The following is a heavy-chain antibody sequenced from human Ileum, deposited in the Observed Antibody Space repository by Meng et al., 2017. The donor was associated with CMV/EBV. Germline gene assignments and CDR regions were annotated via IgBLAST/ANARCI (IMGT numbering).Heavy chain of an antibody. CDR2: ISSSDSHI. J-gene: IGHJ6*02. V-gene: IGHV3-21*01. CDR1: GFTFSGYS. CDR3: ARGLGAPPGYYYYYGMDV. Sequence: GGSLRLSCVASGFTFSGYSMNWVRQAPGKGLEWVSSISSSDSHIYYADSLKGRFTISRENAKNSLSLQMNSLRAEDTAVYYCARGLGAPPGYYYYYGMDVWGQGTTVTVSS. D-gene: IGHD4/OR15-4a*01.